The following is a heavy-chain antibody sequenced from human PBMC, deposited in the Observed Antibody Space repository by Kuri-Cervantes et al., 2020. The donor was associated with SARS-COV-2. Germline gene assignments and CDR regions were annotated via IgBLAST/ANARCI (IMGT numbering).Heavy chain of an antibody. CDR1: GFTFSSYA. D-gene: IGHD3-22*01. Sequence: GESLKISCAASGFTFSSYAMHWVRQAPGKGLEWVAVISYDGSNKYYADSVKGRFTISRDNSKNTLYLQMNSLRAEDTAVYYCAKALAYYDSSGPYDAFDIWGQGTTVTVSS. V-gene: IGHV3-30-3*01. J-gene: IGHJ3*02. CDR3: AKALAYYDSSGPYDAFDI. CDR2: ISYDGSNK.